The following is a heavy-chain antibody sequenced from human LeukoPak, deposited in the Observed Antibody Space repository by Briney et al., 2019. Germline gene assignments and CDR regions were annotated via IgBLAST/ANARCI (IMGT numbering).Heavy chain of an antibody. Sequence: GGSLRLSCAASGFTFSSYAMSCVRQAPGKGLEWVSAISGSGAGTYYADSVKGRFTISRDNSKNTLYVQMNSLRAEDTAIYYCAKGWGNNGYFDYWGQGTLVTVSS. CDR3: AKGWGNNGYFDY. V-gene: IGHV3-23*01. CDR2: ISGSGAGT. J-gene: IGHJ4*02. CDR1: GFTFSSYA. D-gene: IGHD2/OR15-2a*01.